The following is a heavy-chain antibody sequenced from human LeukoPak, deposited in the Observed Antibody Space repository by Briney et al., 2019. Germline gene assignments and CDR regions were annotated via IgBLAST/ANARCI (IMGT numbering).Heavy chain of an antibody. CDR1: GGSFSGYY. V-gene: IGHV4-34*01. CDR2: INHSGST. J-gene: IGHJ5*02. CDR3: ARSAPLVLRYFDWLPNWSDP. Sequence: SETLSLTCAVYGGSFSGYYWSWIRQPPGKGLEWIGEINHSGSTNYNPSLKSRVTISVDTSKNQFSLKLSSVTAADTAVYYCARSAPLVLRYFDWLPNWSDPWGQGTLVTVSS. D-gene: IGHD3-9*01.